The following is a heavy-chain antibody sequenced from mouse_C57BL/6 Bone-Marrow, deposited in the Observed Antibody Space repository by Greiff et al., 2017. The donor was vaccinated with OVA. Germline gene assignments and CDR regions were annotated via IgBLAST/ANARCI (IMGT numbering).Heavy chain of an antibody. J-gene: IGHJ2*01. CDR2: IHPSDSDT. CDR1: GYTFTSYW. Sequence: QVQLQQPGADLVKPGASVKVSCKASGYTFTSYWMHWVKQRPGQGLEWIGRIHPSDSDTNYNQKFKGKATLTVDKSSSTAYMQLSSLTSEDAAVEYCEIKGGKRRYFDYWGQGTTLTVSS. CDR3: EIKGGKRRYFDY. V-gene: IGHV1-74*01. D-gene: IGHD1-1*02.